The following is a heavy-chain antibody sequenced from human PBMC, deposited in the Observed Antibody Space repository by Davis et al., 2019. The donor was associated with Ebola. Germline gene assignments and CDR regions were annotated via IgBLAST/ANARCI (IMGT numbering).Heavy chain of an antibody. V-gene: IGHV4-34*01. J-gene: IGHJ6*02. CDR2: LNHSGRT. CDR3: ASGGGYVGYGMDV. Sequence: MPSATLSLTCAVYGVSFSGYYWNWIRQPPGKGLELIGELNHSGRTNYNPSLKSRVTMSVDTSKNQFSLRVRSVTAADTAVYYCASGGGYVGYGMDVWGQGTTVTVSS. D-gene: IGHD6-25*01. CDR1: GVSFSGYY.